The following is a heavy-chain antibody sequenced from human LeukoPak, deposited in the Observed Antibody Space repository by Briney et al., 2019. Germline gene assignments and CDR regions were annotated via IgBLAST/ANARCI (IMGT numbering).Heavy chain of an antibody. J-gene: IGHJ4*02. D-gene: IGHD3-10*01. V-gene: IGHV4-59*01. Sequence: SETLSLTCTVSGGSISSYYWNWIRQPPGKGLEWIGYIYNTGSTNYNPSLKSRVTISVDTSKNQFSLKLSSVTAADTAVYYCARGLYGSGTYGYWGQGTLVTVSS. CDR1: GGSISSYY. CDR3: ARGLYGSGTYGY. CDR2: IYNTGST.